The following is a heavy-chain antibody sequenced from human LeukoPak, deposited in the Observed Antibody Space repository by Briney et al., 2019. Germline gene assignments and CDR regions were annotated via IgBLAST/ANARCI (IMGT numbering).Heavy chain of an antibody. CDR1: GGSISSYY. Sequence: SETLSLACTVSGGSISSYYWSWIRQPAGEGLEWVGHIYSTGSTLYNPSLKSRVTISVDTSKNQFSLKLSSVTAADTAVYYCARGPYYYDSSGYYLGYWGQGTLVTVSS. CDR2: IYSTGST. CDR3: ARGPYYYDSSGYYLGY. J-gene: IGHJ4*02. D-gene: IGHD3-22*01. V-gene: IGHV4-4*07.